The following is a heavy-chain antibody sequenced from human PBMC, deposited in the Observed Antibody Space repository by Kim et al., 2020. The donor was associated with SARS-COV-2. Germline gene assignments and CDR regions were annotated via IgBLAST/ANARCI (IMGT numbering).Heavy chain of an antibody. CDR2: INPSGGST. D-gene: IGHD2-2*03. CDR1: GYTFTSYY. V-gene: IGHV1-46*01. CDR3: ARDGYCSSTSCLNWFDP. J-gene: IGHJ5*02. Sequence: ASVKVSCKASGYTFTSYYMHWVRQAPGQGLEWMGIINPSGGSTSYAQKFQGRVTMTRDTSTSTVYMELSSLRSEDTAVYYCARDGYCSSTSCLNWFDPWGQGTLVTVSS.